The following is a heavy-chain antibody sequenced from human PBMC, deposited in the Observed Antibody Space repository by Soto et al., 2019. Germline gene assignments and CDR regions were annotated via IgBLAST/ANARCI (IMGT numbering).Heavy chain of an antibody. D-gene: IGHD2-15*01. J-gene: IGHJ6*02. CDR3: AREGKDIVVVVAATNYYYGMDV. CDR2: INPNSGGT. CDR1: GYTFTGYY. Sequence: ASVKVSCKASGYTFTGYYMHWVRQAPGQGLEWMGWINPNSGGTNYAQKFQGWVTMTRDTSISTAYMELSRLRSDDTAVYYCAREGKDIVVVVAATNYYYGMDVWGQGITVTVSS. V-gene: IGHV1-2*04.